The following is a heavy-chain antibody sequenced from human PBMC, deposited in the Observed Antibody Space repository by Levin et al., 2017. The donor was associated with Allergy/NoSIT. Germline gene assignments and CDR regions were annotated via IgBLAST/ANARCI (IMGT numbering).Heavy chain of an antibody. CDR1: GGSISSSSYY. Sequence: SQTLSLTCTVSGGSISSSSYYWGWIRQPPGKGLEWIGSIYYSGSTYYNPSLKSRVTISVDTSKNQFSLKLSSVTAADTAVYYCARRRAFDIWGQGTMVTVSS. CDR2: IYYSGST. CDR3: ARRRAFDI. J-gene: IGHJ3*02. V-gene: IGHV4-39*01.